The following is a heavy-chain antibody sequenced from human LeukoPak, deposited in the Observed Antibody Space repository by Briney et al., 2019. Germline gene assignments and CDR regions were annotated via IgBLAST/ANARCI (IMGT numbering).Heavy chain of an antibody. D-gene: IGHD6-13*01. CDR1: GFTFSSYG. J-gene: IGHJ4*02. CDR2: ISWNSGSI. CDR3: AKDGAAAGTLYYFDY. V-gene: IGHV3-9*01. Sequence: GGSLRLSCAASGFTFSSYGMHWVRQAPGKGLEWVSGISWNSGSIGYADSVKGRFTISRDNAKNSLYLQMNSLRAEDTALYYCAKDGAAAGTLYYFDYWGQGTLVTVSS.